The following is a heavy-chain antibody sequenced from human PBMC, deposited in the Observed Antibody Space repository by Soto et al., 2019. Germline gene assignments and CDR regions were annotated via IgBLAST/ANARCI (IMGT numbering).Heavy chain of an antibody. CDR3: AKDPYSSGESVNFDY. V-gene: IGHV3-30*18. CDR2: ISYDGSNK. J-gene: IGHJ4*02. D-gene: IGHD6-25*01. Sequence: GGSLRLSCAASGFTFSSYGMHWVRQAPGKGLEWVAVISYDGSNKYYADSVKGRFTISRDNSKNTLYLQMNSLRAEDTAVYYCAKDPYSSGESVNFDYWGQGTLVTVSS. CDR1: GFTFSSYG.